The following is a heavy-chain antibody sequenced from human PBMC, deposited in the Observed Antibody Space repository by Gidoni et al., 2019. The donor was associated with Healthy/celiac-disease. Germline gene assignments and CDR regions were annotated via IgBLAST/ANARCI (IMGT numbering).Heavy chain of an antibody. J-gene: IGHJ3*02. Sequence: QLQLQESGPGLVKPSETLSLTCTVSGGSISSSSYYWGWIRQPPGKGLEWIGSIHYSGCTYYNPSLKSRVTISVDTSKNQFSLKLSSVTAADTAVYYCARQPYCSGGSCYPGAFDIWGQGTMVTVSS. CDR3: ARQPYCSGGSCYPGAFDI. CDR2: IHYSGCT. V-gene: IGHV4-39*01. D-gene: IGHD2-15*01. CDR1: GGSISSSSYY.